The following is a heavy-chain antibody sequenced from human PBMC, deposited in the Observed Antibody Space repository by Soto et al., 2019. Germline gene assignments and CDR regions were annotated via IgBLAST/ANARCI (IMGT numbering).Heavy chain of an antibody. D-gene: IGHD3-10*01. CDR2: ISSSGGNT. J-gene: IGHJ3*02. CDR1: GFTFSTYA. CDR3: AKRSTSTGFGDPFDI. V-gene: IGHV3-23*01. Sequence: EVQLLESGGDLVQPGGSLRLSCAASGFTFSTYAMSWVRQAPGKGLEWVSTISSSGGNTYYTDSVKGRFPISRDNSKNTLYLQMNSLRAEDTAIYYCAKRSTSTGFGDPFDIWGQGTMVTVSS.